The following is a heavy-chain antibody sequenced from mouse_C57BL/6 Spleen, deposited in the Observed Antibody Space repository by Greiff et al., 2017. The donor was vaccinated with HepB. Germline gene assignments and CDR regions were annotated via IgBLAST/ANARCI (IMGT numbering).Heavy chain of an antibody. CDR2: INPYNGGT. CDR1: GYTFTDYY. CDR3: ARDTTVVVDY. V-gene: IGHV1-19*01. D-gene: IGHD1-1*01. Sequence: EVQLQQSGPVLVKPGASVKMSCKASGYTFTDYYMNWVKQSHGKSLEWIGVINPYNGGTSYNQKFKGKATLTVDKSSSTAYMELNSLTSEDCAVYYCARDTTVVVDYGAKAPLSQSPQ. J-gene: IGHJ2*01.